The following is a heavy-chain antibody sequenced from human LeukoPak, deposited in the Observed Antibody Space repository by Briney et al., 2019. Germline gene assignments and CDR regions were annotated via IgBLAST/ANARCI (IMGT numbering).Heavy chain of an antibody. V-gene: IGHV4-59*01. CDR2: IYFSGST. D-gene: IGHD2-21*02. Sequence: SETLSLTCTVSGGSISSYYWSWIRQPPGKGLEWIGYIYFSGSTNYNPSLKSRVTISVDTSKNQFSLKLSSVTAADSAVYYCARLYCGGDCFAGYFDYWGQGTRVTVSS. CDR3: ARLYCGGDCFAGYFDY. J-gene: IGHJ4*02. CDR1: GGSISSYY.